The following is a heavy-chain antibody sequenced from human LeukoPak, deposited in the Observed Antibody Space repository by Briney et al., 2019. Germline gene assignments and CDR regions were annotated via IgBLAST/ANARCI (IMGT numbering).Heavy chain of an antibody. D-gene: IGHD3-10*01. CDR2: ISGSGGST. CDR1: GFTFSSYA. CDR3: AKALVLWFGADKGSFDY. J-gene: IGHJ4*02. V-gene: IGHV3-23*01. Sequence: QTGGSLRLSCAASGFTFSSYAMSWVRQAPGKGLEWVSAISGSGGSTYYADSVKGRFTISRDNSKNTLYLQMNSLRAEDTAVYYCAKALVLWFGADKGSFDYWGQGTLVTVSS.